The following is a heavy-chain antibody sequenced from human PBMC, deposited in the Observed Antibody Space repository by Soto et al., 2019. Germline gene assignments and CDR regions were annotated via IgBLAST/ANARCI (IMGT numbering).Heavy chain of an antibody. CDR2: IHPSGQPI. J-gene: IGHJ3*01. CDR1: GFTFSSSE. V-gene: IGHV3-48*03. D-gene: IGHD2-15*01. Sequence: GVSLLLSCAVSGFTFSSSEMYWVRQAPGKGLEWISYIHPSGQPIFYADSVKGRFTISRDNANNSLFLQMNSLRAEDTAGYYCERRGSRWDQGTMVPVAS. CDR3: ERRGSR.